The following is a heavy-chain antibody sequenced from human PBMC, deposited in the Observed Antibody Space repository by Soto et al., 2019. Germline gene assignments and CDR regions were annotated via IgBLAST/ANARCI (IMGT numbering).Heavy chain of an antibody. J-gene: IGHJ4*02. Sequence: EVQLLESGGDLVQPGVSRRLSCAASGFTFNNYAMSWVRQAPGKGLEWVSAISSSGYSTYYADSVKGRFTISRDNSRNTVYLQMNNLRADDTAVYYCAKVSVVVAAKFDSWGQGTLVTVSS. CDR2: ISSSGYST. D-gene: IGHD2-21*02. CDR3: AKVSVVVAAKFDS. CDR1: GFTFNNYA. V-gene: IGHV3-23*01.